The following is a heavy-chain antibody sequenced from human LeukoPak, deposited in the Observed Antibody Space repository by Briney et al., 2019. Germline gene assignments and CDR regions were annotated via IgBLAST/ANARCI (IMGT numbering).Heavy chain of an antibody. J-gene: IGHJ4*02. V-gene: IGHV3-21*01. Sequence: GGSLRLSCAASGFTFSSYSMNWVRQAPGKGLEWVSSISSSSSYIYYADSVKGRFTISRDNAKNSLYLQMNSLRAEDTAVYYCARVIAAAGYFDYWGQGTLVTVSS. CDR3: ARVIAAAGYFDY. CDR2: ISSSSSYI. CDR1: GFTFSSYS. D-gene: IGHD6-13*01.